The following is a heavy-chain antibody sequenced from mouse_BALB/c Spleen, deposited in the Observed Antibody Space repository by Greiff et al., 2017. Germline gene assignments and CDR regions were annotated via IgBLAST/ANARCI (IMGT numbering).Heavy chain of an antibody. D-gene: IGHD2-3*01. CDR2: INPYNGGT. J-gene: IGHJ4*01. CDR3: ARRRLDGSPAMDY. Sequence: VQLKQSGPELVKPGASMKISCKASGYSFTGYTMNWVKQSHGKNLEWIGLINPYNGGTSYNQKFKGKATLTVDKSSSTAYMELLSLTSEDSAVYYCARRRLDGSPAMDYWGQGTSVTVSS. V-gene: IGHV1-18*01. CDR1: GYSFTGYT.